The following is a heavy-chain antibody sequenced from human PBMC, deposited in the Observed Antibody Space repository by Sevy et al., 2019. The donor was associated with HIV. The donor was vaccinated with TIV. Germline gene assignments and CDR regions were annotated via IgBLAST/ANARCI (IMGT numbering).Heavy chain of an antibody. Sequence: AENLSLTCAVYGGSFSRYYWIWIRQPPGKGLERIGEINHSGSTNYNPSLKSRVTISVDTSKNQFSLKLRSVTAADTAVYYCAGFDRSGYYFDYWGQGTLVIVSS. J-gene: IGHJ4*02. CDR3: AGFDRSGYYFDY. CDR1: GGSFSRYY. V-gene: IGHV4-34*01. CDR2: INHSGST. D-gene: IGHD3-22*01.